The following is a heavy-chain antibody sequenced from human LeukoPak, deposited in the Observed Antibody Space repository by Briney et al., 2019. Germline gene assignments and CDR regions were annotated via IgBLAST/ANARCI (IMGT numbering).Heavy chain of an antibody. D-gene: IGHD6-13*01. CDR2: LSSGGVST. V-gene: IGHV3-23*01. CDR3: AKGGSSSWDYDY. CDR1: GFTFSSYG. Sequence: GGSLRLSCVVSGFTFSSYGMSWVRQAPGKGLEWVSALSSGGVSTYYADSVKGRFTISRDISKNTLYLQMNTLRAEDTAVYHCAKGGSSSWDYDYWGQGTLVTVSS. J-gene: IGHJ4*02.